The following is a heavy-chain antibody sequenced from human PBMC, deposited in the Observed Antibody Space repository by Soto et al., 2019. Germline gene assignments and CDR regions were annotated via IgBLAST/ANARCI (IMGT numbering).Heavy chain of an antibody. CDR1: GGTFSNYA. J-gene: IGHJ4*02. CDR3: XXXXXXXWGGDLGY. CDR2: VIPMFGTP. Sequence: QVQLVQSGAEVKKPGSSVKVSCKASGGTFSNYAITWVRQAPGQGLEWMGGVIPMFGTPNYAQKFQDRVXXXXXXXXXXXXXXXXXXXXXXXXXXXXXXXXXXXWGGDLGYWGQGTLVTVSS. D-gene: IGHD3-16*01. V-gene: IGHV1-69*05.